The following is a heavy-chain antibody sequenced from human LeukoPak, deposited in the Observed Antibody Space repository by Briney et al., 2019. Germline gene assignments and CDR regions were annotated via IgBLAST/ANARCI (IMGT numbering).Heavy chain of an antibody. Sequence: GGSLRLSCAASGFTFSSYWMSWVRQAPGKGLEWVANIKQDGSEKYYVDSVKGRFTISRDNAKNSLYLQMNSLRAEDTAVYYCARDPYCGGDCSPDYWGQGTLVTVSS. D-gene: IGHD2-21*02. CDR3: ARDPYCGGDCSPDY. CDR1: GFTFSSYW. J-gene: IGHJ4*02. CDR2: IKQDGSEK. V-gene: IGHV3-7*01.